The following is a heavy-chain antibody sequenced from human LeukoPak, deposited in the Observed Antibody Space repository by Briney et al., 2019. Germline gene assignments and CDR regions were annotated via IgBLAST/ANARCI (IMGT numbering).Heavy chain of an antibody. D-gene: IGHD2-15*01. Sequence: GGSLRLSCAASGFTFSSYWMSWVRQAPGKGLEWVANIKQDGSEKYYVDSVKGRFTISRDNAKNSLYLQMHSLRAEDTAVYYCASSPGSYAYYFDYWGQGTLVTVSS. CDR2: IKQDGSEK. V-gene: IGHV3-7*01. CDR1: GFTFSSYW. J-gene: IGHJ4*02. CDR3: ASSPGSYAYYFDY.